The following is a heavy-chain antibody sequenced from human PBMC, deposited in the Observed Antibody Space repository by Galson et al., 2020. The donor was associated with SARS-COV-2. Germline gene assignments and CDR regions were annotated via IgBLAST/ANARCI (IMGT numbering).Heavy chain of an antibody. Sequence: ASVKVSCKASGYTFTSYDINWVRQATGQGLEWMGGMNPNGGNTGYAQKFQGRVTMTRNTSISTAYMELSSLRSEDTAVYYCARDLVPAAPVPGMDVWGQGTTVTVSS. CDR2: MNPNGGNT. V-gene: IGHV1-8*01. CDR3: ARDLVPAAPVPGMDV. CDR1: GYTFTSYD. J-gene: IGHJ6*02. D-gene: IGHD2-2*01.